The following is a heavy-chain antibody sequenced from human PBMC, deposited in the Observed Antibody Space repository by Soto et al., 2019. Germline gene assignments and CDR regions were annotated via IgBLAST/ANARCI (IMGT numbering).Heavy chain of an antibody. CDR2: IIYDGNDE. CDR3: TGAHYYDSREHRRGLDV. V-gene: IGHV3-30-3*01. Sequence: ESVEGVVQPVRSLRLSCAASEFTFSSYPMHWVRQAPGKGLEWVAAIIYDGNDEYYADSVKGRFTISRDNSKNTLYVQMNGLRAEDTAVYYCTGAHYYDSREHRRGLDVWGQGSTVTVSS. D-gene: IGHD3-22*01. CDR1: EFTFSSYP. J-gene: IGHJ6*02.